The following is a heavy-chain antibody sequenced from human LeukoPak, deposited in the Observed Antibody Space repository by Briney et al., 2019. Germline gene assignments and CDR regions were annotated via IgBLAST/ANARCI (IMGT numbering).Heavy chain of an antibody. CDR1: GGSISSGGYS. Sequence: SETLSLTCAVSGGSISSGGYSWSWIRQPPGKGLEWIGYIYHSGSTYYNPSLKSRVTISVDRSKNQFSLKLSSVTAADTAVHYCARGWGGYFDYWGQGTLVTVSS. V-gene: IGHV4-30-2*01. CDR3: ARGWGGYFDY. J-gene: IGHJ4*02. CDR2: IYHSGST. D-gene: IGHD3-3*01.